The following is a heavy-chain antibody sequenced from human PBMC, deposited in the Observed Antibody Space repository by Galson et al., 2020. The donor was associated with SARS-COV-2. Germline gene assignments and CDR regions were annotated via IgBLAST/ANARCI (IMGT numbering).Heavy chain of an antibody. CDR1: DGSISGYY. CDR3: ARGLTPWYFDL. D-gene: IGHD6-19*01. J-gene: IGHJ2*01. CDR2: IYDSGST. Sequence: SETLSLTCTVSDGSISGYYWSWIRQPPGKGLEWIGYIYDSGSTNNNPSLKSRVTISVDKSKNQFSLKQTSVTAADTAVYYCARGLTPWYFDLWGRGTLVTVSS. V-gene: IGHV4-59*01.